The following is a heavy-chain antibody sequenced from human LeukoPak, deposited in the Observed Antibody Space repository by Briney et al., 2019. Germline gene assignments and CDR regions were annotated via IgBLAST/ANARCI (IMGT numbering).Heavy chain of an antibody. CDR3: ARDPRYCSGGSCYNFRFDP. D-gene: IGHD2-15*01. J-gene: IGHJ5*02. CDR2: INPSGGST. Sequence: GASVKASCKASGYTFTSYYMHWVRQPPGQGLEWMGIINPSGGSTSYAQKFQGRGTMTRDTSTSTVYMELSSLRSEDTAVYYCARDPRYCSGGSCYNFRFDPWGQGTLVTVSS. CDR1: GYTFTSYY. V-gene: IGHV1-46*01.